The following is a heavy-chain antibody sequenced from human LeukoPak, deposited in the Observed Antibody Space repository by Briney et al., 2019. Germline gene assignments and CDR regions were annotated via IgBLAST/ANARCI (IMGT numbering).Heavy chain of an antibody. CDR3: ARDLLSTWDSSGYDAFDI. Sequence: SETLSLTCAVYGGSFSGYYWSWIRQPPGKGLEWIGEINHSGSTNYNPSLKSRVTISVDTSKNQFSLKLSSVTAADTAVYYCARDLLSTWDSSGYDAFDIWGQGTMVTVSS. V-gene: IGHV4-34*01. CDR1: GGSFSGYY. J-gene: IGHJ3*02. CDR2: INHSGST. D-gene: IGHD3-22*01.